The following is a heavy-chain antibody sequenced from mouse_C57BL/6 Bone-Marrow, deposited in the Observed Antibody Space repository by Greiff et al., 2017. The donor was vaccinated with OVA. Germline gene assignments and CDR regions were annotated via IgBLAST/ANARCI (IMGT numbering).Heavy chain of an antibody. CDR3: TSYGNFDY. J-gene: IGHJ2*01. CDR2: IDPENGDT. V-gene: IGHV14-4*01. Sequence: EVQLQQSGAELVRPGASVKLSCTASGFTIKDDYMHWVKQRPEQGLEWIGWIDPENGDTEYASKFQGKATITADTSSNTAYLQLSSQTSEDTAVYYCTSYGNFDYWGQGTTLTVSA. D-gene: IGHD2-1*01. CDR1: GFTIKDDY.